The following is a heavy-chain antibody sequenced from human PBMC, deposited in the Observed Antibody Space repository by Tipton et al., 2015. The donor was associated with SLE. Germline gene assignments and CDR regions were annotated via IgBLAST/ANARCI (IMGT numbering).Heavy chain of an antibody. J-gene: IGHJ4*02. V-gene: IGHV3-21*06. Sequence: SLRLSCAASGFNFSSYNMIWVRQAPGEGLEWVSSISSSGPYVYYADSVKGRFTISRDNANNSLYLQMNSLRAEDTGVYFCARGWSSTDYWGQGALVTVSS. CDR3: ARGWSSTDY. D-gene: IGHD2-2*01. CDR2: ISSSGPYV. CDR1: GFNFSSYN.